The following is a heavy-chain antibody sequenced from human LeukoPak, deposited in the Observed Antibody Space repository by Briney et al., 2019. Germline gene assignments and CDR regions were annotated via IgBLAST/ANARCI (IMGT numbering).Heavy chain of an antibody. CDR3: ARVRRSWELLSQYYYMDV. Sequence: PSETLSLTCTVSGGSISSSSYYWGWIRQPPGKGLEWIGSIYYSGSTYYNPSLKSRVTISVDTSKNQFSLKLSSVTAADTAVYYCARVRRSWELLSQYYYMDVWGKGTTVTVSS. J-gene: IGHJ6*03. D-gene: IGHD1-26*01. CDR2: IYYSGST. V-gene: IGHV4-39*07. CDR1: GGSISSSSYY.